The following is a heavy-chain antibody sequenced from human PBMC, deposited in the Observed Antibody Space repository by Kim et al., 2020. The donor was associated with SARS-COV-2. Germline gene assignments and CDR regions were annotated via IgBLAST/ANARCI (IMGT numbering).Heavy chain of an antibody. J-gene: IGHJ4*02. V-gene: IGHV3-64*01. D-gene: IGHD3-22*01. CDR2: T. Sequence: TSYASSVKGRFTISRDNSKNMLFLQVGSLRAEDMAVYYCAKRSSDYYYDYWGQGTLVTVSS. CDR3: AKRSSDYYYDY.